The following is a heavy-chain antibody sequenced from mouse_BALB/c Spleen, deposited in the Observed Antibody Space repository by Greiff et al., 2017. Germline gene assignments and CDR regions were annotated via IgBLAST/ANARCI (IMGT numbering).Heavy chain of an antibody. Sequence: DVQLQESGPGLVKPSQSLSLTCSVTGYSFTSGYFWNWIRQFPGNKLEWMFYISYDGSNNYNPSLKNRISITRDTSKNQFFLKLNSVTTEDTATYYCPIYDGRSMDDWGQGTSVTVAS. D-gene: IGHD2-3*01. CDR3: PIYDGRSMDD. V-gene: IGHV3-6*02. CDR1: GYSFTSGYF. CDR2: ISYDGSN. J-gene: IGHJ4*01.